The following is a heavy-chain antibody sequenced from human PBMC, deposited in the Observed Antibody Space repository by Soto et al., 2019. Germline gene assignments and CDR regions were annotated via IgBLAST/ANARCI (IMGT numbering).Heavy chain of an antibody. J-gene: IGHJ4*02. CDR2: IIPMFAAT. V-gene: IGHV1-69*01. CDR1: GGSFSDFA. CDR3: ARGGIVAVSAALSSYDDYTNYRFDS. D-gene: IGHD2-15*01. Sequence: QVQLAQSGAEVRKPGSSVKVSCRASGGSFSDFAFSWVRQAPGQGLEWMGGIIPMFAATKYAQRFQGRVTISAAASTRTVYLALSSLTSDDSAVYYCARGGIVAVSAALSSYDDYTNYRFDSWGQGTLVSVSS.